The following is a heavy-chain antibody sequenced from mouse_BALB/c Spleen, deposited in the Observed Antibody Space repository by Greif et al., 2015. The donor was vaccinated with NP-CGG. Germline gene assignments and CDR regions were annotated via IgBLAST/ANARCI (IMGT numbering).Heavy chain of an antibody. CDR3: VRQRYVNYLYAMVY. V-gene: IGHV10-1*02. J-gene: IGHJ4*01. D-gene: IGHD2-10*02. CDR2: IRSKSNNYAT. CDR1: GFTFNTYA. Sequence: EVMLVESGGGLVQPKGSLKLSCAASGFTFNTYAMNWVRQAPGKGLEWVARIRSKSNNYATYYADSVKDRFSISREDSKRILYLQINNLRSGDTAMYYCVRQRYVNYLYAMVYWGQRTSVTVSS.